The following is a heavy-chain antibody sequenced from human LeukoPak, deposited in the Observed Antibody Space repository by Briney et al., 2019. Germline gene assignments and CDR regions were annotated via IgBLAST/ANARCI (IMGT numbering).Heavy chain of an antibody. V-gene: IGHV4-38-2*02. Sequence: SETLSLTCTVSGYSISSGYYWGWMRQPPGKGLEWIGSIYQSGSTYYNPSLESRVTISVDASKNQFSLKLRSVTAADTAVYYCATHLGDCTSTSCYRGGFDPWGQGTLVTVSS. CDR2: IYQSGST. J-gene: IGHJ5*02. D-gene: IGHD2-2*01. CDR3: ATHLGDCTSTSCYRGGFDP. CDR1: GYSISSGYY.